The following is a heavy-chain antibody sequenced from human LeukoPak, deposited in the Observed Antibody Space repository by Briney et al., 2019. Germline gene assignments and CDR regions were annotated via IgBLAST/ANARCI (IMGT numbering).Heavy chain of an antibody. D-gene: IGHD6-19*01. V-gene: IGHV4-59*01. J-gene: IGHJ4*02. CDR2: IYYSGST. Sequence: SETLSLTCTVSGGSIISYYWSWIRQPPGKGLEWIGYIYYSGSTNYNPSLKSRVTISVDTSKNQFSLKLSSVTAADTAVYYCAAGYSSGWYPAGIDYWGQGTLVTVSS. CDR3: AAGYSSGWYPAGIDY. CDR1: GGSIISYY.